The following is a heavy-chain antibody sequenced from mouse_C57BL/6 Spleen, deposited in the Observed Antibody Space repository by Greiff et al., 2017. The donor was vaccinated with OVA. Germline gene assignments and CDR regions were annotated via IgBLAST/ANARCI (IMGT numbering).Heavy chain of an antibody. CDR2: INPSNGGT. J-gene: IGHJ2*01. D-gene: IGHD1-1*01. CDR1: GYTFTSYW. Sequence: VQLQQPGTELVKPGASVKLSCKASGYTFTSYWMHWVKQRPGQGLEWIGNINPSNGGTNYNEKFKSKATLTVDKSSSTAYMQLSSLTSEDSAVYYCARSFTTVVDYFDYWGQGTTLTVSS. CDR3: ARSFTTVVDYFDY. V-gene: IGHV1-53*01.